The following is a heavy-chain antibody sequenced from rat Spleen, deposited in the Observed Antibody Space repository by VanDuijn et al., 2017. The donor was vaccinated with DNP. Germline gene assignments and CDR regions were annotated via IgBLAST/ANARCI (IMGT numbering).Heavy chain of an antibody. D-gene: IGHD1-6*01. CDR1: GFSLTSNG. Sequence: QVQLKESGPGLVQPSQTLSLTCTVSGFSLTSNGVGWVRQPLGKGLVWLGTICADRSTAYNSAVQSRLSISRDTSKGQVFLKMNSLQPEDTGTYYCARHSGVYYGSSYVMDPWGQGTSVTVSS. CDR3: ARHSGVYYGSSYVMDP. CDR2: ICADRST. V-gene: IGHV2-72*01. J-gene: IGHJ4*01.